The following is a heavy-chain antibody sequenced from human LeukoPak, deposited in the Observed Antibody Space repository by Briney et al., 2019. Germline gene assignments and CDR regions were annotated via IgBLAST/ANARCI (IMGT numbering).Heavy chain of an antibody. CDR1: GYTFTSYD. J-gene: IGHJ4*02. CDR2: MNPNSGNT. Sequence: GASVKVSCKASGYTFTSYDINWVRQATGQGLEWMGWMNPNSGNTGYARKFQGRVTMTRNTSISTAYMELSSLRSEDTAVYYCARGSFSSGWYDYWGQGTLVTVSS. V-gene: IGHV1-8*01. D-gene: IGHD6-19*01. CDR3: ARGSFSSGWYDY.